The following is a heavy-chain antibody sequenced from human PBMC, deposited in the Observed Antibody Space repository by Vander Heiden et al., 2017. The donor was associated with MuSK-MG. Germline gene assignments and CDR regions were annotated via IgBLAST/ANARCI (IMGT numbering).Heavy chain of an antibody. CDR1: GFTFSSYS. J-gene: IGHJ6*03. Sequence: EVQLVESGGGLVKPGGSLRLSCAASGFTFSSYSMNWVSQAPGKGLEWVSSISSSSSDIYYADSVKGRFTISRDNAKNSLYLQMNSLRAEDTAVYYCARELPAGYCSGGSCYYYYYYMDVWGKGTTVTVSS. V-gene: IGHV3-21*01. CDR2: ISSSSSDI. D-gene: IGHD2-15*01. CDR3: ARELPAGYCSGGSCYYYYYYMDV.